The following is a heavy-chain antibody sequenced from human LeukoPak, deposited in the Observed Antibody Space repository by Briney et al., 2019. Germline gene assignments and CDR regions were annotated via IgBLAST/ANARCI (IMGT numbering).Heavy chain of an antibody. CDR2: ISGSGGST. J-gene: IGHJ3*02. CDR3: VRGKNSFDI. CDR1: GFTLSSYW. D-gene: IGHD4-23*01. V-gene: IGHV3-23*01. Sequence: GGSLRLSCAASGFTLSSYWMSWVRQAPGKGLEWVSAISGSGGSTYYADSVKGRFTISRDNSKNTLYLQMNSLKTEDTAVYYCVRGKNSFDIWGQGTMVTVSS.